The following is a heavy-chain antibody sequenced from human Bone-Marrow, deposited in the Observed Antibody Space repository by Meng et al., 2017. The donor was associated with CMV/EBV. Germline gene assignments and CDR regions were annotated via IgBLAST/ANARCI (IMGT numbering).Heavy chain of an antibody. V-gene: IGHV3-30*02. CDR2: MHYDGQDG. J-gene: IGHJ6*02. CDR1: GLSFSSST. Sequence: GGSLRLSCAASGLSFSSSTFHWVRQAPGKGLEWVAYMHYDGQDGKYAESAKGRFTISRDSSKKMVYVQVNSLRAEDTALYYCAKDKSYYYYYGMDVWGQGPTVTVSS. CDR3: AKDKSYYYYYGMDV.